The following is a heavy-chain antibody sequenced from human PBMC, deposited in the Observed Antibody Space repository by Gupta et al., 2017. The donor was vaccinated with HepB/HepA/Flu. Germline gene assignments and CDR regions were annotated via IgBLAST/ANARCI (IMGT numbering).Heavy chain of an antibody. J-gene: IGHJ4*01. D-gene: IGHD3-22*01. Sequence: QVQLRQWGAGLLKPSETLSLTCAVYGGSFSSHFWTWIRKSPGKGLEWIGEVNHIGNTIYNPSLKSRVTFSVDSSKNQFSLKLTSVTAADTAVYYCARNTTYYYDSGAYAHYFDYWSHGTLVTVSS. CDR3: ARNTTYYYDSGAYAHYFDY. CDR1: GGSFSSHF. V-gene: IGHV4-34*02. CDR2: VNHIGNT.